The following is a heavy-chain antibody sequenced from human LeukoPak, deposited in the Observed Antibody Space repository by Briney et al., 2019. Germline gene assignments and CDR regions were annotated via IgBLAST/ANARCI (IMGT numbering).Heavy chain of an antibody. CDR3: ARDRDSSGYYYGYYYYMDV. J-gene: IGHJ6*03. D-gene: IGHD3-22*01. Sequence: SETLSLTCTVSGGSISSYYWSWIRQPPGKGLEWIGYIYYSGSTNYNPSLKSRVTISVDTSKNQFSLKLSSVTAADTAVYYCARDRDSSGYYYGYYYYMDVWGKGTTVTISS. CDR2: IYYSGST. V-gene: IGHV4-59*01. CDR1: GGSISSYY.